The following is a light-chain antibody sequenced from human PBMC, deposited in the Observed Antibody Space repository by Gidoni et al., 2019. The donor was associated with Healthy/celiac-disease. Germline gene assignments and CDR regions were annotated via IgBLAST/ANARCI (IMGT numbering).Light chain of an antibody. J-gene: IGKJ4*02. CDR2: GAS. CDR1: QSVSSY. Sequence: EIVLTQSPASLSVSQGERATLPCRASQSVSSYLAWYQQKPGQAPRLLIYGASTRATGIPARFSGSGSGTEYTLTISSLQSEDFAVYYCQQYNNWPLTFGEGTKVEIK. V-gene: IGKV3-15*01. CDR3: QQYNNWPLT.